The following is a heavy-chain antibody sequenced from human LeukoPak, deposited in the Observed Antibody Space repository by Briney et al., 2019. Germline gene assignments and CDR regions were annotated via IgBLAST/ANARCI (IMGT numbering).Heavy chain of an antibody. D-gene: IGHD3-16*01. Sequence: GGSLRLSCAPSGFTFSNYEMNWVRQAPGKGLEWVSYISSSGSAIFYADSVKGRFTISRDNAKHALHLQMNRLRAEDTAVYYCARDLELGARAFHIWGQGTMVTVSS. V-gene: IGHV3-48*03. J-gene: IGHJ3*02. CDR2: ISSSGSAI. CDR3: ARDLELGARAFHI. CDR1: GFTFSNYE.